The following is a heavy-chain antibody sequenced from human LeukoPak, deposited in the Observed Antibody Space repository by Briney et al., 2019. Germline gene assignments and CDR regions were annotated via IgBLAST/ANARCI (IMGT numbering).Heavy chain of an antibody. Sequence: PGGPLRLSCAASGFTFSSYGMSWVRQAPGKGLEWVSAISGSGGSTYYADSVKGRFTISRDNSKNTLYLQMNSLRAEDTAVYYCAKRGYCRGGTCFSHDAFDIWGQGTMVTVSS. CDR2: ISGSGGST. CDR3: AKRGYCRGGTCFSHDAFDI. CDR1: GFTFSSYG. J-gene: IGHJ3*02. V-gene: IGHV3-23*01. D-gene: IGHD2-15*01.